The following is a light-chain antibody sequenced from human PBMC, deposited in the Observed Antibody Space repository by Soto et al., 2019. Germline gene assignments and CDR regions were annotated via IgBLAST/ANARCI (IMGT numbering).Light chain of an antibody. V-gene: IGLV1-51*01. CDR2: DNN. CDR3: GTWDSSLSVYV. J-gene: IGLJ1*01. CDR1: SSNIGNNY. Sequence: QLVLTQPPSVSAAPGQRVTISCSGSSSNIGNNYVSWYQHLPGTAPALLIYDNNQRPSGIPDRFSGSKSGTSATLGITGLQAGDEADYYCGTWDSSLSVYVFGTGTKVTVL.